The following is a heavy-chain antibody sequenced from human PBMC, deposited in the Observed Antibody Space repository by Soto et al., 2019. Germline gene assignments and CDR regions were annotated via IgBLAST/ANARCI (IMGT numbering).Heavy chain of an antibody. CDR1: GFTFNNYA. V-gene: IGHV3-23*01. D-gene: IGHD2-2*01. CDR3: AKLGSSTWSPHYYFDY. J-gene: IGHJ4*02. Sequence: EVQLLESGGGLIQPGGSLRLSCAASGFTFNNYAIGWVRQSPGKGLELVSAITGSGSDTYYLDSVKGRFTISRDNSKNTLYLQMNSLRAEDTAIYYCAKLGSSTWSPHYYFDYWGQGTLVTVSS. CDR2: ITGSGSDT.